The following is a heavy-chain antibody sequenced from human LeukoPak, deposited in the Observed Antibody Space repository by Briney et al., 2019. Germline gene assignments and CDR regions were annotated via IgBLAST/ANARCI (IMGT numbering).Heavy chain of an antibody. Sequence: GGSLRLSCSASGFTFKSYAMHWVRQAPGKGLEYVSSINTNGANTYYADSVKGRFTISRDNSRNTVYVQMNSLTPEDTAVYYCVKGLDYGSSQMDSWGQGTLVTVSS. CDR1: GFTFKSYA. J-gene: IGHJ4*02. V-gene: IGHV3-64*05. D-gene: IGHD6-6*01. CDR3: VKGLDYGSSQMDS. CDR2: INTNGANT.